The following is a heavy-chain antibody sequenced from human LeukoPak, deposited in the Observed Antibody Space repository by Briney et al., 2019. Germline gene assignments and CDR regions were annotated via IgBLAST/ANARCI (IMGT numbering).Heavy chain of an antibody. Sequence: ASVKVSCKASGYTFTSYDINWVRQATGQGLEWMGWMNPKSGNTGYAQKFQGRVTMTRNTSISTAYMELSSLRSEDTAVYYCARGFLVPGLSYYYYYYGIDVWGQGTTVTVSS. CDR1: GYTFTSYD. CDR2: MNPKSGNT. CDR3: ARGFLVPGLSYYYYYYGIDV. J-gene: IGHJ6*02. D-gene: IGHD3-3*01. V-gene: IGHV1-8*01.